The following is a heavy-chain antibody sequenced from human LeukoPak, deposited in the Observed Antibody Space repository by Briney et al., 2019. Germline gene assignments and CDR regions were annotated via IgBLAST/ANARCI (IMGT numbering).Heavy chain of an antibody. J-gene: IGHJ4*02. D-gene: IGHD3-10*01. V-gene: IGHV3-11*01. CDR3: AKDRGFTMLRGSYFDY. CDR2: ISSSGSTI. Sequence: GGSLRLSCAASGFTFSDYYMSWIRQAPGKGLEWVSYISSSGSTIYYADSVKGRFTISRDNAKNSLYLQMNSLRAEDTAVYYCAKDRGFTMLRGSYFDYWGQGTLVTVSS. CDR1: GFTFSDYY.